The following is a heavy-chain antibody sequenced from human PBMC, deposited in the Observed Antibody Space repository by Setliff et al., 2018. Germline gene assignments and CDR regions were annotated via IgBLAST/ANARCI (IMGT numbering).Heavy chain of an antibody. CDR1: GVSISSYY. Sequence: SETLSLTCNVSGVSISSYYWSWIRQPPGKGLESIGYIQKSGSTNYNPSLMSRVSISVDTSKNQFSLKLRSVTAADTAVYYCARDNTIVGATDYWGQGALVTVSS. J-gene: IGHJ4*02. CDR2: IQKSGST. CDR3: ARDNTIVGATDY. D-gene: IGHD1-26*01. V-gene: IGHV4-59*01.